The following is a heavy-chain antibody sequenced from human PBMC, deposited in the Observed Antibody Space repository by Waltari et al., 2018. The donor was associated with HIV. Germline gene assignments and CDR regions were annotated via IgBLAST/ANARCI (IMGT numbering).Heavy chain of an antibody. V-gene: IGHV3-73*02. D-gene: IGHD1-1*01. J-gene: IGHJ3*01. CDR1: GFTFSRYA. Sequence: EVQLVESGGGLVQPGESLKPSCAAHGFTFSRYAIHWLRQAPGKGLDWIGRIRSKAKGYTTAYGASVKGRFIISRDDSKNTAYLQMSSLKTEDTALFYCTRLSGNDAFDVWGQGTLVTVSS. CDR2: IRSKAKGYTT. CDR3: TRLSGNDAFDV.